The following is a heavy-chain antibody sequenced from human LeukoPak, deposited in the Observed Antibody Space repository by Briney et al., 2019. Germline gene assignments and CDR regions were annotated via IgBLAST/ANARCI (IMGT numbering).Heavy chain of an antibody. CDR3: ARRRYSGSSQHFDY. CDR2: INQDGSEK. J-gene: IGHJ4*02. V-gene: IGHV3-7*01. CDR1: AFTSSIYW. D-gene: IGHD1-26*01. Sequence: GSLRLSCAPAAFTSSIYWMGCVRQAGGGGREWVANINQDGSEKYYVDSVKGRFTISRDNAKNSLYLQMNSLRAEDTAVYYCARRRYSGSSQHFDYWGQGTLVTVSS.